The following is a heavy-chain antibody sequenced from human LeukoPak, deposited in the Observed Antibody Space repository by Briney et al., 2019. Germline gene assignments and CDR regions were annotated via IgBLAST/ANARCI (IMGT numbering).Heavy chain of an antibody. D-gene: IGHD3-10*01. Sequence: GGSLRLSCAASGFTFSDYYMSWIRQAPGKGLEWVSYISSSGSTIYYADSVKGRFTISRDNAKNSLYLQMNSLRAEDTAVYYCARAQVRGVIITLPDAFDIWGQGTMVTVSS. CDR2: ISSSGSTI. CDR3: ARAQVRGVIITLPDAFDI. CDR1: GFTFSDYY. V-gene: IGHV3-11*01. J-gene: IGHJ3*02.